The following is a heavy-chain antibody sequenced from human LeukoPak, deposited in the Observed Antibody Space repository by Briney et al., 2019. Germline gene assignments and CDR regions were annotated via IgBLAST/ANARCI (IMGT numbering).Heavy chain of an antibody. Sequence: GASVKVSYQASGGTFSSYAISWVRQAPGQGLEWMGGIIPIFGTANYAQKFQGRVTITADKSTSTAYMELSSLRSEDTAVYYCACRYFDSNWFDPWGQGTLVTVSS. CDR3: ACRYFDSNWFDP. D-gene: IGHD3-9*01. CDR2: IIPIFGTA. V-gene: IGHV1-69*06. CDR1: GGTFSSYA. J-gene: IGHJ5*02.